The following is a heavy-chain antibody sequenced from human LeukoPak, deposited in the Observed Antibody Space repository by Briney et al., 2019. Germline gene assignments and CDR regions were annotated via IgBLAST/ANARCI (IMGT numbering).Heavy chain of an antibody. CDR2: IKQDGSEK. V-gene: IGHV3-7*01. CDR3: ARELVGQYCSGGSCYNFYYYYYMDV. Sequence: GGSLRLSCAASGFTFSSYWMSWVRQAPGKGLEWVANIKQDGSEKYYVDSVKGRFTISRDNAKNSLYLQMNSLRAEDTAVYYCARELVGQYCSGGSCYNFYYYYYMDVWGKGTTVTVSS. D-gene: IGHD2-15*01. J-gene: IGHJ6*03. CDR1: GFTFSSYW.